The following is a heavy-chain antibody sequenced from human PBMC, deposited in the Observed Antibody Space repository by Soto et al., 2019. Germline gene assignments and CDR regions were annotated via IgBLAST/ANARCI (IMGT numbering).Heavy chain of an antibody. V-gene: IGHV3-30*18. CDR1: GFTFSSYG. Sequence: PGGSLRLSCAASGFTFSSYGMHWVRQAPGKGLEWVAVISYDGSNKYYADSVKGRFTISRDNSKNTLYLQMNSLRAEDTAVYYCAKNSDIVVVPAAIGYWGQGTLVTV. CDR2: ISYDGSNK. CDR3: AKNSDIVVVPAAIGY. J-gene: IGHJ4*02. D-gene: IGHD2-2*02.